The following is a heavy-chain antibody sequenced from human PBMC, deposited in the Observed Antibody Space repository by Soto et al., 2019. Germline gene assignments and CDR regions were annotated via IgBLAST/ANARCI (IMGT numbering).Heavy chain of an antibody. Sequence: QVQLQESGPGLVKPSQTLSLTCTVSGGSISSGGYYWSWIRQPPGKGLEWIGYIYYSGTTYYNPSLKDRVTISVDTSKSQCSLKLSSVTAADTAVYYCARVVGGDWLMNWGQGTLVTVSS. J-gene: IGHJ4*02. D-gene: IGHD3-9*01. CDR3: ARVVGGDWLMN. V-gene: IGHV4-31*03. CDR1: GGSISSGGYY. CDR2: IYYSGTT.